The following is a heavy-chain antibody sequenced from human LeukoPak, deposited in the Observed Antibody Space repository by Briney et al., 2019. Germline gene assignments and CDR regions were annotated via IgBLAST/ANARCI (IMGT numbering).Heavy chain of an antibody. V-gene: IGHV1-2*02. Sequence: ASVKVSCKASGYTFSSGYYLHWVRQAPGQGLEWMGWINPNNGDTNYAQKFQGRVTMTRDTSISTAYMELSRLRSDGAAVYFCARGAYYNFWSGFYYSPHFDYWGQGTLVTVSS. CDR1: GYTFSSGYY. J-gene: IGHJ4*02. D-gene: IGHD3-3*01. CDR3: ARGAYYNFWSGFYYSPHFDY. CDR2: INPNNGDT.